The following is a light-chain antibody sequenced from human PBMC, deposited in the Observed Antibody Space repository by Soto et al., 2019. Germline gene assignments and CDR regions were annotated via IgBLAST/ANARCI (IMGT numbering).Light chain of an antibody. V-gene: IGKV3-20*01. J-gene: IGKJ1*01. CDR1: QSVSSNY. Sequence: EIVLTQTPGTLSLSPGERATLSCRASQSVSSNYLAWYQQKPGQAPRLLMYDASSRATGIPDRFSGSGSGTDFTLTISRLEPEDFAVYYCQQYGSSLRGTFGQGTKVDIK. CDR3: QQYGSSLRGT. CDR2: DAS.